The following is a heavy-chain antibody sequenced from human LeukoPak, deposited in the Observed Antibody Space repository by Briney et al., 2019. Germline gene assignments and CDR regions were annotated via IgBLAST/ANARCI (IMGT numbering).Heavy chain of an antibody. CDR3: AKDCNGGNCYIDY. Sequence: PGGSLRLSCAASGFTFTNYAMSWVRQAPGKGLEWVSGMSGRGVSTYYADSVKGRFTISSENSKNTVYLQMNSLRAEDTAIYYCAKDCNGGNCYIDYWGQGTLVTVAS. V-gene: IGHV3-23*01. D-gene: IGHD2-15*01. CDR2: MSGRGVST. J-gene: IGHJ4*02. CDR1: GFTFTNYA.